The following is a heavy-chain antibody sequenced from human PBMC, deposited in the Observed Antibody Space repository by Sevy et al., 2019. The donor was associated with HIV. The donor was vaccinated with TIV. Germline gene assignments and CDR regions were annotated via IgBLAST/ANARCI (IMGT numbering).Heavy chain of an antibody. D-gene: IGHD6-19*01. V-gene: IGHV4-34*01. J-gene: IGHJ4*02. CDR3: ARGDEAVAGGRLHYFDY. CDR1: GGSFSGYY. CDR2: INHSGST. Sequence: SETLSLTCAVYGGSFSGYYWSWIRQPPGKGLEWIGEINHSGSTNYNPSLKSRVTISVDPSKNQLSLKLRSVTAADTAVYYCARGDEAVAGGRLHYFDYWGQGTLVTVSS.